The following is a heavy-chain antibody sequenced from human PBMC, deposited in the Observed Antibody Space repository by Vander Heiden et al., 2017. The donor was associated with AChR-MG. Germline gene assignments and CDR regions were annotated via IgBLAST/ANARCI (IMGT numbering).Heavy chain of an antibody. V-gene: IGHV3-7*01. CDR1: GFTSTSHG. J-gene: IGHJ4*02. D-gene: IGHD3-22*01. Sequence: EGQLVESGGGLVQPGGSLRLSCAASGFTSTSHGMSWVRQAQGKGLEWVANIKKDGSEKYYVDSVKGRFTISRDNAKNSLYLQMNSLRAEDTAVYYCARGSHYYDSSGYYYFDYWGQGTLVTVSS. CDR3: ARGSHYYDSSGYYYFDY. CDR2: IKKDGSEK.